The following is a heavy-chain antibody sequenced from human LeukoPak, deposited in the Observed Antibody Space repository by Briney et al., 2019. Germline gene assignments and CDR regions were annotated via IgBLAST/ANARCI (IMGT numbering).Heavy chain of an antibody. CDR1: GGTFRSYT. D-gene: IGHD2-15*01. V-gene: IGHV1-69*04. J-gene: IGHJ5*02. CDR2: IIPILGIA. CDR3: AREGIVVVVAAANWFDP. Sequence: SVKVSXKASGGTFRSYTISWVRQAPGQGLEWMGRIIPILGIANYAQKFQGRVTITADKSTSTAYMELSSLRSEDTAVYYCAREGIVVVVAAANWFDPWGQGTLVTVSS.